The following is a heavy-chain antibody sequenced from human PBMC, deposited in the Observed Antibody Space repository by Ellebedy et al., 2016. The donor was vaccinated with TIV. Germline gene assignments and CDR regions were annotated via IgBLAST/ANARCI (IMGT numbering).Heavy chain of an antibody. CDR2: ISPSGDST. V-gene: IGHV1-46*01. D-gene: IGHD1-1*01. J-gene: IGHJ4*02. CDR1: GYTFTSYH. Sequence: ASVKVSCXASGYTFTSYHMHWVRQAPGQGLEWMGIISPSGDSTTYAQKFQGRVTMARDTSTSTDYMELSSLISEDTAVYYCARDRAGHWTLDDYWGQGTLLTVSS. CDR3: ARDRAGHWTLDDY.